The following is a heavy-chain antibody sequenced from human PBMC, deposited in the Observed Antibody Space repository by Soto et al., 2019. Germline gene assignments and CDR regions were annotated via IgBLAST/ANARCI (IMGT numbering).Heavy chain of an antibody. CDR3: ARRSIAAAGTVDY. J-gene: IGHJ4*02. CDR1: GFTFSDYY. V-gene: IGHV3-11*03. Sequence: GGSLRLSCAASGFTFSDYYMSWIRQAPGKGLEWVSYISSSSSYTNYADSVKGRFTISRDNAKNSLYLQMNSLRAEDTAVYYCARRSIAAAGTVDYWGQGTLVTVSS. CDR2: ISSSSSYT. D-gene: IGHD6-13*01.